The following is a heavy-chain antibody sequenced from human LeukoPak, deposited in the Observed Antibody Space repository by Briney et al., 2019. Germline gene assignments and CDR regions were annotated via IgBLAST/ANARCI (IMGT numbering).Heavy chain of an antibody. CDR3: ASLGTVISPPFDY. D-gene: IGHD3-22*01. Sequence: ASVKVSCKASGYTFTGHYMHWVRQAPGQGLEWMGWINPNSGGTNYAQKFQGRVTMTRDTSISTAYMELSRLRSDDTAVYYCASLGTVISPPFDYWGQGTLVTVSS. V-gene: IGHV1-2*02. CDR2: INPNSGGT. CDR1: GYTFTGHY. J-gene: IGHJ4*02.